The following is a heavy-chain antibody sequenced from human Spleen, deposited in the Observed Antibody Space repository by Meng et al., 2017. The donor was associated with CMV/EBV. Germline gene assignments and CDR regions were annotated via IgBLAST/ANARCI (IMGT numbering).Heavy chain of an antibody. D-gene: IGHD6-19*01. V-gene: IGHV3-30*02. Sequence: GESLKISCAASGFTFSNYGMHWVRQAPGKGLEWVAFIRYDGSNKYYADSVKGRFTISRDNAKNSLHLQMNNLRAEDTAMYYCARAPSGYNNVWYPYFDYWGQGTLVTVSS. CDR2: IRYDGSNK. J-gene: IGHJ4*02. CDR1: GFTFSNYG. CDR3: ARAPSGYNNVWYPYFDY.